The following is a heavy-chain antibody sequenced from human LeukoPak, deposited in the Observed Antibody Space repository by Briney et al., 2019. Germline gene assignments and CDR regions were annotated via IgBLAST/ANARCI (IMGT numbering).Heavy chain of an antibody. D-gene: IGHD1/OR15-1a*01. CDR1: GYTFTGYY. CDR2: INPNSGGT. Sequence: ASVKVSCKASGYTFTGYYMHWVRQAPGQGLEWMGWINPNSGGTNYAQKFQGRVTMTRDTSISTAYMELSRLRSEDTAVYYCARSYGAGTPYFDYWGQGTLVTVSS. CDR3: ARSYGAGTPYFDY. J-gene: IGHJ4*02. V-gene: IGHV1-2*02.